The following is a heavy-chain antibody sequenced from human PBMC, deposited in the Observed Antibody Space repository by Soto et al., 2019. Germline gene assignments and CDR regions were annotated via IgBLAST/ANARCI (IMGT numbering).Heavy chain of an antibody. D-gene: IGHD2-21*02. CDR2: IGASGDIT. Sequence: GGSLRLSXAASGFSFTNFAMSWVCQAPGKGLEWVAGIGASGDITWYADSVKGRLSISRDNSKNTLYLQLNSLRFEDTAVYYCAKDDFTDRGDDYFDYWGPGTLVTVSS. CDR1: GFSFTNFA. CDR3: AKDDFTDRGDDYFDY. V-gene: IGHV3-23*01. J-gene: IGHJ4*02.